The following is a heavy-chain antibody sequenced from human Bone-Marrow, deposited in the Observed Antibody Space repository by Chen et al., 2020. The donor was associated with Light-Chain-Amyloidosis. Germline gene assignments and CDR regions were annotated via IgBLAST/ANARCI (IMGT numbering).Heavy chain of an antibody. J-gene: IGHJ6*02. D-gene: IGHD3-9*01. CDR1: GFTFSNYD. CDR3: AKDRRPYDILTRYYSGLYYYYYGMDV. V-gene: IGHV3-30*18. CDR2: ISYDGNNT. Sequence: QVQLVESGGGVVQPGRSLRLSCAASGFTFSNYDIHWVRQAPGKGLEWVALISYDGNNTYYADSLKGRFTISRENSKNILYLQMSSLRPEDTAVFYCAKDRRPYDILTRYYSGLYYYYYGMDVWGQGTSVTVSS.